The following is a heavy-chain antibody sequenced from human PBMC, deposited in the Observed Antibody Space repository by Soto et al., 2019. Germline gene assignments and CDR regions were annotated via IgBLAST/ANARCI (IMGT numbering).Heavy chain of an antibody. CDR1: GGSISSYY. V-gene: IGHV4-59*01. D-gene: IGHD3-22*01. CDR2: IYYSGST. J-gene: IGHJ3*02. CDR3: ARDSGRNYYDSSGYPQGVAFDI. Sequence: PXATLSLTCTASGGSISSYYWSWIRQPPGKGLEWIGYIYYSGSTNYIPSLKSRVTISVDTSKNQFSLKLSSVTAADTAVYYCARDSGRNYYDSSGYPQGVAFDIWGQRTMVTVSS.